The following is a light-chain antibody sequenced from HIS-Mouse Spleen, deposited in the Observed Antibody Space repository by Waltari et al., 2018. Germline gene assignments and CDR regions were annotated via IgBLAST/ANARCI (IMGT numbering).Light chain of an antibody. CDR3: SSYAGSNVV. V-gene: IGLV2-8*01. J-gene: IGLJ2*01. CDR2: EVS. Sequence: QSALTQPPSASGSPGQSVTISCTGTSSDVGGHHYVSWYQQHPGKAPKLMIYEVSKRPSGVPDRFSGSKSGNTASLTVSGLQAEDEADYYCSSYAGSNVVFGGGTKLTVL. CDR1: SSDVGGHHY.